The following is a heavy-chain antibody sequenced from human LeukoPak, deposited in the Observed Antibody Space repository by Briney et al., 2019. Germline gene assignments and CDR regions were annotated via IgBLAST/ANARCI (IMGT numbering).Heavy chain of an antibody. CDR1: GYSISSGYY. Sequence: SETLSLTCAVSGYSISSGYYWGWIRQPPGQGLEWIGSMYHSGSSYYNPSLKSRVTISVDTSKNQFSLKLSSVTAADTAVYYCARHWQLDDAFDIWSQGTMVTVSS. CDR3: ARHWQLDDAFDI. J-gene: IGHJ3*02. V-gene: IGHV4-38-2*01. CDR2: MYHSGSS. D-gene: IGHD6-6*01.